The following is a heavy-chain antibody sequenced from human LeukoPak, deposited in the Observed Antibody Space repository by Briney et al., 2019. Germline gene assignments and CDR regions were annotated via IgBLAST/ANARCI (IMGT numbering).Heavy chain of an antibody. CDR1: GFTFSSYT. V-gene: IGHV3-21*03. CDR3: ARDQSDYVWGSYRYNAFDI. Sequence: GGSLRLSCAASGFTFSSYTMSWVRQAPGKGLEWVSSISSSSSYICYADSVKGRFTISRDNAKNSLYLQMNSLRAEDRAVYYGARDQSDYVWGSYRYNAFDIWGQGTMVTVSS. J-gene: IGHJ3*02. D-gene: IGHD3-16*02. CDR2: ISSSSSYI.